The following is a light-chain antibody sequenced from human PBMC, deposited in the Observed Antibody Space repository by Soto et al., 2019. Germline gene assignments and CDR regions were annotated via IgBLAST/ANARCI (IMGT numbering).Light chain of an antibody. Sequence: DIQMTQSPSTLSASVGDRVTITCRASQSISSWLAWYQQKPGKAPKLLIYDASSLESGVPSRFSGSGSGTEFTLTISSLQPDDFATYYCQQYNNIPEGFGQGTKVDIK. J-gene: IGKJ1*01. V-gene: IGKV1-5*01. CDR3: QQYNNIPEG. CDR2: DAS. CDR1: QSISSW.